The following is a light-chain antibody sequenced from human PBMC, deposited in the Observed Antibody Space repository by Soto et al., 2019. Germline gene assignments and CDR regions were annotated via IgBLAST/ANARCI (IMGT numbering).Light chain of an antibody. Sequence: EIVMTQSPATLSVSPGGRATLSCRASQSISDTLAWYQQKPGQAPRLLIYGASTRAPGFPARFSGSASGTDFTLTISSLQSEDFAVYYCQQFNNLPWTFGQGTKVE. J-gene: IGKJ1*01. CDR2: GAS. CDR1: QSISDT. CDR3: QQFNNLPWT. V-gene: IGKV3-15*01.